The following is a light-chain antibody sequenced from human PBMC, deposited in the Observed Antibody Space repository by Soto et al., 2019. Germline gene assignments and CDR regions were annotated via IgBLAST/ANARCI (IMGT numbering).Light chain of an antibody. CDR2: GAS. V-gene: IGKV3-20*01. J-gene: IGKJ4*01. Sequence: EVVLTQSPGTLSLSPGERATLSCRASQSVSSNYLAWYQQKPGQAPGLLIFGASSRANGIPDRFSGSGSGTDFTLSISRLEPEDFAVFYCQQYGTSPLTFGGGTKVEIK. CDR1: QSVSSNY. CDR3: QQYGTSPLT.